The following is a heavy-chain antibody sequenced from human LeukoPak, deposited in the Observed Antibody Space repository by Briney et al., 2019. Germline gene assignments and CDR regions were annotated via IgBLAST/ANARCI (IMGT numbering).Heavy chain of an antibody. V-gene: IGHV1-18*01. Sequence: ASVKVSCKASGYTFTSYGISCVRQAPGQGLEWMGWISAYNGNTNYAQKLQGRVTMTTDTSTSTAYMELRSLRSDDTAVYYCARWVSYGSGSYRGPGYDYWGQGTLVTVSS. J-gene: IGHJ4*02. CDR1: GYTFTSYG. CDR3: ARWVSYGSGSYRGPGYDY. D-gene: IGHD3-10*01. CDR2: ISAYNGNT.